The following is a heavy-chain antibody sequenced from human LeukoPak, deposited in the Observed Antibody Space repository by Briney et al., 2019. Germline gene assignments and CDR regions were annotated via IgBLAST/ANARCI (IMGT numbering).Heavy chain of an antibody. CDR2: IYSGGNI. CDR3: ASRHCSGGGCYFAGADPFDY. V-gene: IGHV3-53*01. CDR1: GFTVSSTY. J-gene: IGHJ4*02. Sequence: GGSLRLSCAASGFTVSSTYMSWVRQAPGKGLEWVSVIYSGGNIYYIDSVKGRFTISRDTSKNTLYLQMNSLRAEDTAVYFCASRHCSGGGCYFAGADPFDYWGQGTLVTVSS. D-gene: IGHD2-15*01.